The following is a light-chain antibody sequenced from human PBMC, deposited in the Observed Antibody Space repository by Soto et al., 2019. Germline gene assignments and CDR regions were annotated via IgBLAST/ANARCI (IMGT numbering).Light chain of an antibody. CDR3: QQDNIYPAA. V-gene: IGKV1-5*03. Sequence: DFQMTQPPASLSGFVGDGVSTTCRASQTISSWLAWYQQKPGKAPKLLIYKASTLKSGVPSRFSGSGSGTEFTLTISSLQPDDFATYYCQQDNIYPAAFGQGTKVDI. CDR2: KAS. J-gene: IGKJ1*01. CDR1: QTISSW.